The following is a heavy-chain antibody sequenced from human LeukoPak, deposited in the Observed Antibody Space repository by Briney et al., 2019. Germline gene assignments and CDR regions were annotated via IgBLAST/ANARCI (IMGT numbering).Heavy chain of an antibody. D-gene: IGHD2-21*02. Sequence: GGSLRLSCAVSEFTFSSYAMSWVRQAPGKGLEWVSTISITGGNTYCADSVKGRFTISRDNSKNTLYLQMNSLRAEDTAVYYCAKIGVVTGKDYWGQGTLVTVSS. CDR3: AKIGVVTGKDY. CDR2: ISITGGNT. V-gene: IGHV3-23*01. CDR1: EFTFSSYA. J-gene: IGHJ4*02.